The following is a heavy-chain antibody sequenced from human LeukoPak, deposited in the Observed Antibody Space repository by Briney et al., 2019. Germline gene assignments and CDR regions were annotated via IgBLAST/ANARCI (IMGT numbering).Heavy chain of an antibody. V-gene: IGHV4-34*01. J-gene: IGHJ5*02. CDR1: GGSFSGYY. CDR2: INHSGST. Sequence: SETLSLTCAVYGGSFSGYYWSWIRQPPGKGLEWIGEINHSGSTNYNPSLKSRVTISVDTSKNQFSLKLSSVTAAGTAVYYCARKRLLQGWFDPWGQGTLVTVSS. CDR3: ARKRLLQGWFDP. D-gene: IGHD6-25*01.